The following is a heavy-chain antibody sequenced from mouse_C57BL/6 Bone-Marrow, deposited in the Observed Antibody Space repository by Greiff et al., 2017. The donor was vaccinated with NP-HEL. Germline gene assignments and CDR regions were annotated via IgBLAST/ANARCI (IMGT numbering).Heavy chain of an antibody. CDR1: GYTFTSYW. CDR2: INPSSGYT. J-gene: IGHJ3*01. Sequence: QVQLQQSGAELAKPGASVKLSCKASGYTFTSYWMHWVKQRPGQGLEWIGYINPSSGYTKYNQKFKDKATLTADKSSSTAYMQLISLTYSDSAVYYCSRMNYTPACFAYWGQGTLVTVSA. D-gene: IGHD2-12*01. CDR3: SRMNYTPACFAY. V-gene: IGHV1-7*01.